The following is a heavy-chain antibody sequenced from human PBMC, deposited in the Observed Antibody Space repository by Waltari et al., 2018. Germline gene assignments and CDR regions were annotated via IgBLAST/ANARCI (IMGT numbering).Heavy chain of an antibody. J-gene: IGHJ4*02. D-gene: IGHD6-19*01. CDR3: ARDRGWNTLDY. CDR1: GFTLSSNW. V-gene: IGHV3-7*04. Sequence: EVQLVESGGGLVQPGGSLRLSCASSGFTLSSNWIAWVRQAPGGGLEWVANINQDGGETYYVDSVRGRFTISRDNARNSLYLQMDSLRDEDTALYYCARDRGWNTLDYWGQGTLVTVSS. CDR2: INQDGGET.